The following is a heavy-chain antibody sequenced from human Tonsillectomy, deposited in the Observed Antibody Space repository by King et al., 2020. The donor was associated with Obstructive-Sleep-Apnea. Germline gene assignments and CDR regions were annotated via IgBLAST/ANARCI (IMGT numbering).Heavy chain of an antibody. CDR3: AIDPGDRKFDP. Sequence: QLVQSGAEVKKPGASVKVSCKASGYTFTSYYMHWVRQAPGQGLEWMGIINPSVGSTSYAQKFQGRVTMTRDTSTSTVYMELSSLRSEDTAVYYCAIDPGDRKFDPWGQGTLVTVSS. J-gene: IGHJ5*02. D-gene: IGHD2-21*01. CDR1: GYTFTSYY. V-gene: IGHV1-46*01. CDR2: INPSVGST.